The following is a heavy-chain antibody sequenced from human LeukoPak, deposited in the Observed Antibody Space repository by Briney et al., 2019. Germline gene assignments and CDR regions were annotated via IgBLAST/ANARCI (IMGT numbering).Heavy chain of an antibody. D-gene: IGHD4-23*01. J-gene: IGHJ4*02. Sequence: SETLSLTCSVSGGSISTSSYYWGWIRQAPGKGLEWIGSMDYSGSTYYNPSLKSRVTISVDTSKNQFSLKLSSVTAADTAVYYCARAPAGGNSNWGQGTLVTVST. V-gene: IGHV4-39*07. CDR2: MDYSGST. CDR3: ARAPAGGNSN. CDR1: GGSISTSSYY.